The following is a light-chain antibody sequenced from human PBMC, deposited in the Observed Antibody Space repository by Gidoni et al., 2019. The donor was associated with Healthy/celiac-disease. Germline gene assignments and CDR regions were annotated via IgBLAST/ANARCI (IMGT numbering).Light chain of an antibody. CDR3: QQYGSSPYT. Sequence: EIVLTQSPGTLSLSTGERATLSCRASQSVSSSYLAWYQQKPGQAPRPLIYGASSRATGIPYRFSGIGSGTDFTLTIIRLEPEDFAVYYCQQYGSSPYTFGQGTKLEIK. V-gene: IGKV3-20*01. J-gene: IGKJ2*01. CDR1: QSVSSSY. CDR2: GAS.